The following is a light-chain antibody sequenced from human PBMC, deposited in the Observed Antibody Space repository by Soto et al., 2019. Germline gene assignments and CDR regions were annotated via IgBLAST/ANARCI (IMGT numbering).Light chain of an antibody. CDR3: QQRHMCPIT. CDR1: QSFRGL. J-gene: IGKJ5*01. Sequence: EVVLTQSPVTLSLSPGARATLSCRASQSFRGLLAWYQQKPGQAPRLLIYDAYNRATGIPPRFSGSGSGTDFTLTISSLEPEDSAVYYCQQRHMCPITFGQGTRLEIK. CDR2: DAY. V-gene: IGKV3-11*01.